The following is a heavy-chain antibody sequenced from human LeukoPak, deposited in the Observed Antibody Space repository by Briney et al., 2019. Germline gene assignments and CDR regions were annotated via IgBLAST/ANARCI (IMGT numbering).Heavy chain of an antibody. CDR3: ARVGALGYCSSTSCRRSYFDY. D-gene: IGHD2-2*01. CDR2: INHSGST. CDR1: GGSFSGYY. Sequence: KPSETLSLTCAVYGGSFSGYYWSWIRQPPGKGPEWIGEINHSGSTNYNPSLKSRVTISVDTSKNQFSLKLSSVTAADTAVYYCARVGALGYCSSTSCRRSYFDYWGQGTLVTVSS. J-gene: IGHJ4*02. V-gene: IGHV4-34*01.